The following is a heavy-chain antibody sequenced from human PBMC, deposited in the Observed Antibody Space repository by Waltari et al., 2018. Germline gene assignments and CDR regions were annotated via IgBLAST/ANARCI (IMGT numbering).Heavy chain of an antibody. CDR2: INHRGRT. Sequence: QVQLQQWGAGLLKPSETLSLTCAVYGGSFSGYYWSWIRQPPGKGLEWIGEINHRGRTNYNPSLKSRVTISVDTAKNQFSLKLSSVTAAGTAVYYCARGRFLEWFEYYYGMDVWGQGTTVTVSS. J-gene: IGHJ6*02. V-gene: IGHV4-34*01. D-gene: IGHD3-3*01. CDR1: GGSFSGYY. CDR3: ARGRFLEWFEYYYGMDV.